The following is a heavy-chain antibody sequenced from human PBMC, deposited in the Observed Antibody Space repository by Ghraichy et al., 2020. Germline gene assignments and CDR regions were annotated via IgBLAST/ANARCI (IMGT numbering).Heavy chain of an antibody. CDR3: ARGPWERLLKALDY. Sequence: ASVKVSCKASGYTFTSYGLNWVRQAPGQRPEWMGWINANTGNPTYVQGFTGRFVFSVDTSVSTAYLEINSIKPEDTAIYYCARGPWERLLKALDYWGQGTLVTVSS. CDR2: INANTGNP. D-gene: IGHD1-1*01. CDR1: GYTFTSYG. V-gene: IGHV7-4-1*02. J-gene: IGHJ4*02.